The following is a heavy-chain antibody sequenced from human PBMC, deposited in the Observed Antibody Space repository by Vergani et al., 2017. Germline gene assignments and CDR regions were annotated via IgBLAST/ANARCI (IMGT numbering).Heavy chain of an antibody. J-gene: IGHJ4*02. CDR3: AGPQGTSAYYYGGFDY. Sequence: EVQLVESGGGLIHPGGSLRLSCEGSGFSFSGYWMHWVRQSPEKGLVWVSRIKSDGSITNYADSVKGRFTISRDNAKNTLSLQMNSLTAEDTAIYYCAGPQGTSAYYYGGFDYWGQGILVTVSS. CDR2: IKSDGSIT. CDR1: GFSFSGYW. D-gene: IGHD3-22*01. V-gene: IGHV3-74*01.